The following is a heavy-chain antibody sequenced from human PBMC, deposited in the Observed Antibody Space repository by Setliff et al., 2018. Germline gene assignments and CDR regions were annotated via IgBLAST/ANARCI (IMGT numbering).Heavy chain of an antibody. CDR3: ANAEVVVAP. V-gene: IGHV1-18*01. CDR2: ISAHNDNT. Sequence: ASVKVSCKASGYRFSNYGINWVRQAPGQGLEWMGWISAHNDNTNFAQKFQGRVTITRDTSASTVYMELSSLRYEDTAVYYCANAEVVVAPWGQGTLVTVSS. D-gene: IGHD2-15*01. J-gene: IGHJ4*02. CDR1: GYRFSNYG.